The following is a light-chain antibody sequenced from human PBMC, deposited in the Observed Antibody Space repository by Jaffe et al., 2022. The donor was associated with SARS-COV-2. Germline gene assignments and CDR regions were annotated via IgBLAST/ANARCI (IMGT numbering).Light chain of an antibody. V-gene: IGLV3-25*03. J-gene: IGLJ2*01. CDR2: KDS. CDR1: ALAKQY. Sequence: SYELTQPPSVSVSPGQTARITCSGDALAKQYAYWYQQKPGQAPVVVIYKDSERASGIPERFSGSSSGTTVTLTISGVQAEDEADYHCQSADSSDSYHVVFGGGTKLTVL. CDR3: QSADSSDSYHVV.